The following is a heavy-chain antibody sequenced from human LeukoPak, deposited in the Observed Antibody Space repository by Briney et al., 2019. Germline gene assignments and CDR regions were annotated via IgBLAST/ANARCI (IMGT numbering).Heavy chain of an antibody. Sequence: GGSLRLSCAASGFAFSSYAMSWVRQAPGKGLEWVSAISGSGGSTYYADSVKGRFTISRDSSKNTLYLQMNSLRAEDTAVYYCAKDRGVVVVAATPVDYWGQGTLVTVSS. J-gene: IGHJ4*02. CDR3: AKDRGVVVVAATPVDY. CDR1: GFAFSSYA. CDR2: ISGSGGST. V-gene: IGHV3-23*01. D-gene: IGHD2-15*01.